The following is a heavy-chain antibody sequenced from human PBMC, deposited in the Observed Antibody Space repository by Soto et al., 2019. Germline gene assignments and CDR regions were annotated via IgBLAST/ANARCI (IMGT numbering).Heavy chain of an antibody. Sequence: PGGSLRLSCAASGFTLSSYAMHWVRQAPGEGLKFVSAIDNNGGDTYYADSVKGRFTISRDNSKNTLYLQMSSLRAGDTAMFYCARGDAYNSFDYWGQGALVTVSS. V-gene: IGHV3-64*02. D-gene: IGHD1-1*01. CDR3: ARGDAYNSFDY. CDR2: IDNNGGDT. J-gene: IGHJ4*02. CDR1: GFTLSSYA.